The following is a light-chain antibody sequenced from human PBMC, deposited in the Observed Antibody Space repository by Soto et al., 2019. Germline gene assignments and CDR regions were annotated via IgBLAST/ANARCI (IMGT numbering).Light chain of an antibody. CDR1: SSNIGAGYH. V-gene: IGLV1-40*01. CDR3: QSYDSSLSGSV. J-gene: IGLJ2*01. CDR2: DHD. Sequence: QAVVTQPPSVSGAPGQRVTISCTGSSSNIGAGYHVHWYQQLPGTAPKLLIYDHDNRPSGVPDRFSGSKSDTSASLAITGLQAEDEADYYCQSYDSSLSGSVFGGGTKVTVL.